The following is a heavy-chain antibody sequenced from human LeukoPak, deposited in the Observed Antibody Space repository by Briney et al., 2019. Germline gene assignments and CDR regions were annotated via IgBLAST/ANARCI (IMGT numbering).Heavy chain of an antibody. CDR3: AKDRADIVVVPAAIEHPD. V-gene: IGHV3-23*01. Sequence: GGSLRLSCTAPGFTFSDLHMSWIRQAPGKGLEWVSAISGSGGSTYYADSVKGRFTISRDNSKNTLYLQMNSLRAEDTAVYYCAKDRADIVVVPAAIEHPDWGQGTLVTVSS. D-gene: IGHD2-2*01. J-gene: IGHJ4*02. CDR1: GFTFSDLH. CDR2: ISGSGGST.